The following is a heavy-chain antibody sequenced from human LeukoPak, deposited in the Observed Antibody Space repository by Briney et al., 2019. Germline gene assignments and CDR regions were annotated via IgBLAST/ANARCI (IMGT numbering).Heavy chain of an antibody. Sequence: LETLSLTCTVSGYSISGGYYWGWIRQPPGKGLEWIGSIYHSVSTYYSPSLKSRVTISVDTSKNQFSLKLSSVTAADTAVYYCARDRGNLDAFDIWGQGTMVTVSS. CDR2: IYHSVST. D-gene: IGHD4-23*01. CDR1: GYSISGGYY. J-gene: IGHJ3*02. CDR3: ARDRGNLDAFDI. V-gene: IGHV4-38-2*02.